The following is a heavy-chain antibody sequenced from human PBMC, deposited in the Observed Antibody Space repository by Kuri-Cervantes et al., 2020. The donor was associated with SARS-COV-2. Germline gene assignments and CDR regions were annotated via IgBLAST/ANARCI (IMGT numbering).Heavy chain of an antibody. CDR1: GRTLSSYA. CDR2: IIPIFGTA. V-gene: IGHV1-69*05. CDR3: ARVEEYGDYYYYCYGMDV. D-gene: IGHD4-17*01. Sequence: SVKVSCKASGRTLSSYAISWVRQAPGQGLEWMGEIIPIFGTANSAEKFQGRVTITTDDSTSTAYMELSGLRSEDTAVYYCARVEEYGDYYYYCYGMDVWGQGTTVTVSS. J-gene: IGHJ6*02.